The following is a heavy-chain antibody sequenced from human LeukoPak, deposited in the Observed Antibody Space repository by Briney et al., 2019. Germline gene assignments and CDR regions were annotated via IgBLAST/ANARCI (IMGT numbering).Heavy chain of an antibody. V-gene: IGHV4-61*02. CDR1: GGSISRGSYY. CDR3: ARDRTGRTFDY. CDR2: IYTSGST. D-gene: IGHD2-15*01. J-gene: IGHJ4*02. Sequence: PSETLSLTCTVSGGSISRGSYYWSWIRQPAGKGLEWIGRIYTSGSTNYNPSLKSRVTISVDTSKNQFSLKLSSVTAADTAVYYCARDRTGRTFDYWGQGTLVTVSS.